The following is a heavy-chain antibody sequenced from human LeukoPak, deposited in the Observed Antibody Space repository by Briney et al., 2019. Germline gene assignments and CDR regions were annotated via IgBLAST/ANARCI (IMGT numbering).Heavy chain of an antibody. CDR1: GDSIIGYY. J-gene: IGHJ4*02. CDR2: ISGSGGST. D-gene: IGHD1-26*01. CDR3: AKSGSYQPRDVDY. V-gene: IGHV3-23*01. Sequence: PSETLSLTCSVSGDSIIGYYWGWIRQPPGKGLEWVSAISGSGGSTYYADSVKGRFTISRDNSKNTLYLQMNSLRAEDTAVYYCAKSGSYQPRDVDYWGQGTLVTVSS.